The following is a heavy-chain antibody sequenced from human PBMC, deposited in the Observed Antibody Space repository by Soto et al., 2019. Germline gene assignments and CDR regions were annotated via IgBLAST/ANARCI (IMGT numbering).Heavy chain of an antibody. Sequence: PSETLSLTCTVSGGSISSGGYYWSWIRQHPGKGLEWIGYTYYSGSTYYNPSLKSRVTVSVDTSKNQFSLKLSSVTAADTAVYYCARESFKGNYDGPIYGMDVWGQGTTVTVSS. CDR1: GGSISSGGYY. CDR2: TYYSGST. V-gene: IGHV4-31*03. J-gene: IGHJ6*02. CDR3: ARESFKGNYDGPIYGMDV. D-gene: IGHD5-12*01.